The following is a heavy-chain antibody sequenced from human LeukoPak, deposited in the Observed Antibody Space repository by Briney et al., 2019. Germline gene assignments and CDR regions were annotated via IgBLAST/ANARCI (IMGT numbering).Heavy chain of an antibody. V-gene: IGHV3-30-3*01. Sequence: GGSLRLSCEASGFTFSRFTMHWVRQAPAKGLEWVAALSYDGNDKYYPDSVKGRFTISRDISKNTLYLQMTSLRAEDTAVYYCAREYSSSWLIDYWGRGTLVTVSS. D-gene: IGHD4-11*01. J-gene: IGHJ4*02. CDR1: GFTFSRFT. CDR2: LSYDGNDK. CDR3: AREYSSSWLIDY.